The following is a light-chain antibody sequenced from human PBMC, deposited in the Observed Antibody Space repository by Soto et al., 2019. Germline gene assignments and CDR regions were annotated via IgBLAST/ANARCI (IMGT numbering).Light chain of an antibody. CDR1: SSYVGGYNY. Sequence: QSVLTQPSSVSGSPGQSITISCTGTSSYVGGYNYVSWYQQHPGKAPKLMIYEVNNRPSGVSNRFSGSKSGSTASLTISGLQAEDEADYYCSSYTSSSTLGVFGTGTKVTVL. J-gene: IGLJ1*01. V-gene: IGLV2-14*01. CDR3: SSYTSSSTLGV. CDR2: EVN.